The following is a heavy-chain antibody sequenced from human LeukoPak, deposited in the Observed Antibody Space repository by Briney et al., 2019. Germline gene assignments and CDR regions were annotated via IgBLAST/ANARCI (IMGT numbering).Heavy chain of an antibody. CDR3: ARKNNFDAFDI. Sequence: ASVKVSCKASGYTFSNYAMNWVRQAPGQGLEWMGWIHTNTGNPTYGQGFTGQFVFSLDTSVSTAYLQISDIKAEDNAVYYCARKNNFDAFDIWGQGTMVTVSS. CDR1: GYTFSNYA. V-gene: IGHV7-4-1*02. D-gene: IGHD2/OR15-2a*01. CDR2: IHTNTGNP. J-gene: IGHJ3*02.